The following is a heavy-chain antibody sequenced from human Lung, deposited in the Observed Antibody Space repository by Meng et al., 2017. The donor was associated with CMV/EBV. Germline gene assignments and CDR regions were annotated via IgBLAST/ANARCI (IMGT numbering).Heavy chain of an antibody. CDR3: ARRQYQLVGLAAFDI. CDR2: INPNSGGT. D-gene: IGHD2-2*01. J-gene: IGHJ3*02. CDR1: GYTFTGYY. V-gene: IGHV1-2*02. Sequence: SVXVSXXASGYTFTGYYMHWVRQAPGQGLEWMGWINPNSGGTNYAQKFQGRVTMTRDASISTAYMELSRLRSDDTAVYYCARRQYQLVGLAAFDIWGQGXMVTVSS.